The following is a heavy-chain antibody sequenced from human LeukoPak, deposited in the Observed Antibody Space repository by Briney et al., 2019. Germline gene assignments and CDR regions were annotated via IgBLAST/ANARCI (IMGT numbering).Heavy chain of an antibody. J-gene: IGHJ2*01. CDR3: ASENPGYFDL. V-gene: IGHV4-39*07. CDR2: IYYSGST. CDR1: GGSISSCSYY. Sequence: SETLSLTCTVSGGSISSCSYYWGWIRQPPGKGLEWIGSIYYSGSTYYNPSLKSRVTISVDKSKNQFSLKLSSVTAADTAVYYCASENPGYFDLWGRGTLVTVSS.